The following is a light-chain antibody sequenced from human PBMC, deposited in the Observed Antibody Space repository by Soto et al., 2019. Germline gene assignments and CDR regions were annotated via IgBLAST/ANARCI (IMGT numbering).Light chain of an antibody. Sequence: DIQMTQFPSTLSASVGDRVTITCRASQTTNTRLAWYQQKPGTAPKLLIYDASSLEGGVPSRFSASGSGTEFTLTISSLQPDDLATYYCQQYISYPYTFGQGTK. CDR1: QTTNTR. CDR2: DAS. CDR3: QQYISYPYT. J-gene: IGKJ2*01. V-gene: IGKV1-5*01.